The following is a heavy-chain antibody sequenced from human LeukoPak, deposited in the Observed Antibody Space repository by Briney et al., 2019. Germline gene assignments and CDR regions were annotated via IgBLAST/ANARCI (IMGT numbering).Heavy chain of an antibody. Sequence: PSETLSLTCTVSGDSISSSSSYWGWIRQPPGEGLEWIGSIYYSGSTYYNTSLKSRVTISVDTSKNQFSLKLNSVTAADTAVYYCARTTEDCSSSSCYQYWFDPWGQGTLVTVSS. V-gene: IGHV4-39*07. J-gene: IGHJ5*02. CDR1: GDSISSSSSY. D-gene: IGHD2-2*01. CDR3: ARTTEDCSSSSCYQYWFDP. CDR2: IYYSGST.